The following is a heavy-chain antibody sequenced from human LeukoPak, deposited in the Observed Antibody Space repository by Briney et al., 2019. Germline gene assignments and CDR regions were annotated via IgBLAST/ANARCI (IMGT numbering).Heavy chain of an antibody. D-gene: IGHD6-6*01. CDR2: INPGDSDT. V-gene: IGHV5-51*01. J-gene: IGHJ4*02. CDR3: ARPKYSSSLAFDF. CDR1: GNTFTTSL. Sequence: RGESLKISCRDSGNTFTTSLIVWVRQMHGKGLEWMGIINPGDSDTKYSPSFQGQVTISADKSISTAYLHWNSLKASDTATYYCARPKYSSSLAFDFWGQGTPVTVSS.